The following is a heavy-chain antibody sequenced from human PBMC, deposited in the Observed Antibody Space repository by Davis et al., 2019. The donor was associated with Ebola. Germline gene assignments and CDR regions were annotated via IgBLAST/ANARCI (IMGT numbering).Heavy chain of an antibody. V-gene: IGHV1-2*02. CDR1: GGTFTGYY. Sequence: ASVKVSCKASGGTFTGYYMHWVRQAPGQGLEWMGWINPNSGGTNYAQKFQGRVTMTRDTSISTAYMELSRLRSDDTAVYYCAKGRGSWEAPAFDIWGQGTMVTVSS. CDR3: AKGRGSWEAPAFDI. CDR2: INPNSGGT. D-gene: IGHD3-10*01. J-gene: IGHJ3*02.